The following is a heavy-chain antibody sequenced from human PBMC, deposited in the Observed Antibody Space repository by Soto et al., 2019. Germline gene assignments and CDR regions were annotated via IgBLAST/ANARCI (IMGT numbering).Heavy chain of an antibody. CDR1: GITLSNAW. CDR2: IKSKADGSTT. J-gene: IGHJ4*02. Sequence: EVQLVESGGGLVKPGGSIRLSCAASGITLSNAWMTWVRKAPGKGLVWVGRIKSKADGSTTEYGSPVKDRFIISRDDSENTLDLQMHSLKTEDTAVYYCATPRPGSHGYGYWGQGTLVTVSS. D-gene: IGHD3-16*01. CDR3: ATPRPGSHGYGY. V-gene: IGHV3-15*01.